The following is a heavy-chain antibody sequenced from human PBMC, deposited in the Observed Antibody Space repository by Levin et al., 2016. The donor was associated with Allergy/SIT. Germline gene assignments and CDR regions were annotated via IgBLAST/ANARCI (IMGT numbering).Heavy chain of an antibody. D-gene: IGHD2-15*01. V-gene: IGHV3-9*01. CDR2: ISWNSGSI. J-gene: IGHJ5*02. Sequence: WIRQPPGKGLEWVSGISWNSGSIGYADSVKGRFTISRDNAKNSLYLQMNSLRAEDTALYYCAKGVVAATLNWFDPWGQGTLVTVSS. CDR3: AKGVVAATLNWFDP.